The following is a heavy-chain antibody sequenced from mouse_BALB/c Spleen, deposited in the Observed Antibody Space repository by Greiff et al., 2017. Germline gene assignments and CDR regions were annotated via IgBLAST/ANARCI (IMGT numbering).Heavy chain of an antibody. CDR3: AREEAWAY. CDR1: GFNIKDYY. V-gene: IGHV14-1*02. Sequence: VHVKQSGAELVRPGALVKLSCKASGFNIKDYYMHWVKQRPEQGLEWIGWIDPENGNTIYDPKFQGKASITADTSSNTAYLQLSSLTSEDTAVYYCAREEAWAYWGQGTLVTVSA. CDR2: IDPENGNT. J-gene: IGHJ3*01.